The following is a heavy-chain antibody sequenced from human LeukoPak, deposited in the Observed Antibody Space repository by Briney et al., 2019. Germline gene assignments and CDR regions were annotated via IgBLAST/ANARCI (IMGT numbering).Heavy chain of an antibody. CDR3: AREGALRVVY. CDR2: IYYSGST. J-gene: IGHJ4*02. V-gene: IGHV4-39*07. D-gene: IGHD2-15*01. Sequence: SETLSLTCTVSGGSISSSSYFWGWIRQPPGKGLEWIGSIYYSGSTYYNPSLKSRVTISVDTSKNQFSLKLSSVTAADTAVYYCAREGALRVVYWGQGTLVTVSS. CDR1: GGSISSSSYF.